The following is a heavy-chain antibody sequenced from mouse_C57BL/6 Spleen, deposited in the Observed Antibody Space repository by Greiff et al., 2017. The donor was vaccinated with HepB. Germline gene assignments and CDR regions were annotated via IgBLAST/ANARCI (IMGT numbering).Heavy chain of an antibody. CDR3: ARGSYDYDSYYAMDY. CDR1: GFTFSDYG. Sequence: EVQGVESGGGLVKPGGSLKLSCAASGFTFSDYGMHWVRQAPEKGLEWVAYISSGSSTIYYADTVKGRFTISRDNAKNTLFLQMTSLRSEDTAMYYCARGSYDYDSYYAMDYWGQGTSVTVSS. CDR2: ISSGSSTI. V-gene: IGHV5-17*01. D-gene: IGHD2-4*01. J-gene: IGHJ4*01.